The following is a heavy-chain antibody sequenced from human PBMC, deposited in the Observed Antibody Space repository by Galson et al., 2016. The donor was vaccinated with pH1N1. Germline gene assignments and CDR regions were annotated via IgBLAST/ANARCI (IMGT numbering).Heavy chain of an antibody. CDR1: GFAFSSYG. CDR2: IWFDGSYE. Sequence: SLRLSCAASGFAFSSYGMHWVRQAPGKGLEWVAVIWFDGSYEFYADSVKGRFTISRDNSKDTLHLQMNSLRAEDTAVYYCARLGYGGYSSYFDYWGQGTLVTVSS. CDR3: ARLGYGGYSSYFDY. V-gene: IGHV3-33*01. J-gene: IGHJ4*02. D-gene: IGHD4-17*01.